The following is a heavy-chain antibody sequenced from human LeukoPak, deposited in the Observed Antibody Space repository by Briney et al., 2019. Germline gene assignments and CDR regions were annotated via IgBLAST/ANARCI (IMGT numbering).Heavy chain of an antibody. V-gene: IGHV3-74*01. D-gene: IGHD4-17*01. Sequence: PGGSLRLSCAASGFTFDDYAMHWVRQAPGKGLVWVSRINSDGSSTIYADSVKGRFTISRDSAKNTLYLQMNSLRAEDTAVYYCARARGLDYGDYVRWFDPWGQGTLVIVSS. CDR1: GFTFDDYA. CDR2: INSDGSST. J-gene: IGHJ5*02. CDR3: ARARGLDYGDYVRWFDP.